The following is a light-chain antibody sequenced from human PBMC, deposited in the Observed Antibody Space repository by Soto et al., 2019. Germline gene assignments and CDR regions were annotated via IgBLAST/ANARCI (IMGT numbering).Light chain of an antibody. V-gene: IGKV3-11*01. CDR2: QTS. J-gene: IGKJ1*01. Sequence: PGERATLSCRASQYINTRLAWYQHRPGQAPRLLIYQTSIRAAGIPARFSASGSGTDFTLTISDVQPEDFALYYCHQRQSWPRTFGQGTKVDIK. CDR3: HQRQSWPRT. CDR1: QYINTR.